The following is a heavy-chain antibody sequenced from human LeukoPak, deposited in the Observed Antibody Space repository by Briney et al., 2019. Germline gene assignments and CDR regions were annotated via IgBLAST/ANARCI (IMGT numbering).Heavy chain of an antibody. CDR2: INPNSGGT. CDR3: ARNLMYCSSTTCYLEY. D-gene: IGHD2-2*01. CDR1: GYTFTGYY. J-gene: IGHJ4*02. V-gene: IGHV1-2*02. Sequence: ASVKVSCKASGYTFTGYYIHWVRQAPGQGLEWMGWINPNSGGTNYAQKFQGRVTMTRDTSISTAYMELSRLRSDDTAVYYCARNLMYCSSTTCYLEYWGQGTLVTVAS.